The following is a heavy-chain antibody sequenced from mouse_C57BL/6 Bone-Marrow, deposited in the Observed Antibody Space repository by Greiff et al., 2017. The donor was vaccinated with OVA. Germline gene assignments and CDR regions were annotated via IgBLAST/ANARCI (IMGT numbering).Heavy chain of an antibody. CDR2: ISDGGSYT. J-gene: IGHJ4*01. CDR1: GFTFSSYA. CDR3: AREMGGNYYAMDY. V-gene: IGHV5-4*01. Sequence: EVKLMESGGGLVKPGGSLKLSCAASGFTFSSYAMSWVRQTPEKRLEWVATISDGGSYTYYPDNVKGRFTISRDNAKNNLYLQMSHLKSEDTAMYYCAREMGGNYYAMDYWGQGTSVTVSS. D-gene: IGHD1-1*02.